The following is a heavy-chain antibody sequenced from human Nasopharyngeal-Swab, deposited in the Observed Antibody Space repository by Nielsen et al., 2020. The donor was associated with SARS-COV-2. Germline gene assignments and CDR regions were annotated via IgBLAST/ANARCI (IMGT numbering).Heavy chain of an antibody. CDR2: IRYDGSNK. D-gene: IGHD5-24*01. CDR1: GFTFSSYG. V-gene: IGHV3-30*02. J-gene: IGHJ6*03. Sequence: GESLKISCAASGFTFSSYGMHWVRQAPGKGLEWVAFIRYDGSNKYYADSVKGRFTISRDSSKNTLYLQMNSLRAEDTAVYYCAKGVGSRDGYFGLGYYYMDVWGKGTTVTVSS. CDR3: AKGVGSRDGYFGLGYYYMDV.